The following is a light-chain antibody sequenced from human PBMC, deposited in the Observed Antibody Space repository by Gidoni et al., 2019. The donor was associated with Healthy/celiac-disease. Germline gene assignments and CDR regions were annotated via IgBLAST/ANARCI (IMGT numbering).Light chain of an antibody. J-gene: IGLJ1*01. Sequence: QSALTQPASVSGSTGQSITISCTGTSSDVGGYNYVSWYQQHPGKAPKLMIYEVSNRPSGVPDRFSGSKSGNTASLTISGLQAEDEADYYCSSYTSSSPYVFGTGTKVTFL. CDR2: EVS. CDR3: SSYTSSSPYV. CDR1: SSDVGGYNY. V-gene: IGLV2-14*01.